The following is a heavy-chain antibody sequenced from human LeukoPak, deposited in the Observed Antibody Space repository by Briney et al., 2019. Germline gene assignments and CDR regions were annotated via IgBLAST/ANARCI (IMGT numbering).Heavy chain of an antibody. J-gene: IGHJ3*02. D-gene: IGHD6-19*01. V-gene: IGHV1-2*04. Sequence: ASVKVSCKASGYTFTGYYMHWVRQAPGQGLEWMGWINPNSGGTNYAQKFQGWVTMARDTSISTAYLQWSSLKASDTAMYYCARPGLSSSVGAFDIWGQGTMVTVSS. CDR3: ARPGLSSSVGAFDI. CDR2: INPNSGGT. CDR1: GYTFTGYY.